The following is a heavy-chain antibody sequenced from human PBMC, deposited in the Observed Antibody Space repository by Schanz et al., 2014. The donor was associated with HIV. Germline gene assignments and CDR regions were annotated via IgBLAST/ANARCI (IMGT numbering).Heavy chain of an antibody. Sequence: QVQLVESGGDLVKPGGSLRLSCTASGFSFSDYHMSWIRQAPGKGLEWVSSLSGSGSNIYYADSVKGRFTISRDNGKNSLFLQMNSLRAEDTAVYYCARLRGFLWFGDHPYSFDYWGQGTTVTVSS. V-gene: IGHV3-11*01. D-gene: IGHD3-10*01. J-gene: IGHJ4*03. CDR1: GFSFSDYH. CDR3: ARLRGFLWFGDHPYSFDY. CDR2: LSGSGSNI.